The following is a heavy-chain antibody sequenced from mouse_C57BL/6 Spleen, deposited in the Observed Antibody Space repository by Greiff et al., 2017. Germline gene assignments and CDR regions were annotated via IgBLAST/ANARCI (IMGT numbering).Heavy chain of an antibody. CDR2: IDPETGGT. D-gene: IGHD1-1*01. CDR3: TRGGTTVVATGYCDY. Sequence: QVQLQQSGAELVRPGASVTLSCKASGYTFTDYEMHWVKQTPVHGLEWIGAIDPETGGTAYNQKFKGKAILTADKSSSTAYMELRSLTSEDSAVYYCTRGGTTVVATGYCDYWGQGTTLTVSS. V-gene: IGHV1-15*01. CDR1: GYTFTDYE. J-gene: IGHJ2*01.